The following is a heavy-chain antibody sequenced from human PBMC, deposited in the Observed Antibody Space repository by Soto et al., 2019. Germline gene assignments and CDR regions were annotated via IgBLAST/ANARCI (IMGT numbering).Heavy chain of an antibody. D-gene: IGHD4-17*01. CDR3: ASRFTVSTLEIFDY. Sequence: QVQLGQSGAEVKKPGSSVKVSCKASGGTFSSYAISWVRQAPGQGLEWMGGIIPIFGTANYAQKFQGRVTITADKSTSTAYMELRILRSDDTAVYYCASRFTVSTLEIFDYRGQGTLVTVSS. J-gene: IGHJ4*02. CDR2: IIPIFGTA. V-gene: IGHV1-69*06. CDR1: GGTFSSYA.